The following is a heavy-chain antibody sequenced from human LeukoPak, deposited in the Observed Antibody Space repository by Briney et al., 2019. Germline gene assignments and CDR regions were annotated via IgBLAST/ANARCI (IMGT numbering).Heavy chain of an antibody. CDR2: INPNSGGT. CDR1: GYTFTGYY. CDR3: ARDLGPMPGQDYIVAVPAAIIPDDGGWFDP. D-gene: IGHD2-2*01. Sequence: ASVKVSCKASGYTFTGYYMHWVRQAPGQGLEWMGWINPNSGGTNYAQKFQGRVTMTRDTSISTAYMELSRLRSDDTAVYYCARDLGPMPGQDYIVAVPAAIIPDDGGWFDPWGQGTLVTVSS. V-gene: IGHV1-2*02. J-gene: IGHJ5*02.